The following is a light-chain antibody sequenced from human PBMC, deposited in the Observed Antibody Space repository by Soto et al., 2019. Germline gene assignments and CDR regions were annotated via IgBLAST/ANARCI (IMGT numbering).Light chain of an antibody. CDR3: SSYTSSRAYV. V-gene: IGLV2-14*01. Sequence: SALAQPASVSGSPGQSITISCTGTSSDVGGYNYVSWYQQQSGKAPKLMIHEVSNRPSGVSNRFSGPKSGNTASLTISGLQAEDEADYYCSSYTSSRAYVFGIGTKVTVL. J-gene: IGLJ1*01. CDR1: SSDVGGYNY. CDR2: EVS.